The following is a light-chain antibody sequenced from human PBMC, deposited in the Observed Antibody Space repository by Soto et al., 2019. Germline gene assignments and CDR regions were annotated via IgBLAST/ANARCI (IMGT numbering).Light chain of an antibody. J-gene: IGKJ4*01. CDR1: QSIRNY. Sequence: EIVMTQSPATLSVSPGERATLSCRASQSIRNYLALYQQRPGQAPRLLIYDASTRATGIPARFSGSGSGTEFILTISSLQSEDFAVYYCQQYSKWPLTFGGGTKVDIK. V-gene: IGKV3-15*01. CDR2: DAS. CDR3: QQYSKWPLT.